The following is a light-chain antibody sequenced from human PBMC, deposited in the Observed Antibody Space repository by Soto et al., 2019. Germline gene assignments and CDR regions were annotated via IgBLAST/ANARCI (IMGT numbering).Light chain of an antibody. CDR3: QSYDSSLSVIYV. Sequence: QSVLTQPPSVSGAPGQRVTISCTGSSSNIGAGYDVHWYQQPPGTAPKLLIYGNSNRPSGVPDRFSGSKSGTSASLAITGLQAEDEADYYCQSYDSSLSVIYVFGTGTKVTVL. CDR2: GNS. V-gene: IGLV1-40*01. J-gene: IGLJ1*01. CDR1: SSNIGAGYD.